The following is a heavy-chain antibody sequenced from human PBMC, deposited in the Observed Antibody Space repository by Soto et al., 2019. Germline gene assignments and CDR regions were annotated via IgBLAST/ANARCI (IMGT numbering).Heavy chain of an antibody. D-gene: IGHD3-22*01. CDR2: ISYDGSDK. J-gene: IGHJ6*02. Sequence: VQLVESGGGEVQPGRSLRLSCAASGFKYTDFALHWVRQAPGKGLEWVAIISYDGSDKYYADSLKGRFGISRDNPKNTLYLEMNSLTPEDTAVYFCARRAWDSYYAIDVWGQGTTVTVFS. V-gene: IGHV3-30*09. CDR3: ARRAWDSYYAIDV. CDR1: GFKYTDFA.